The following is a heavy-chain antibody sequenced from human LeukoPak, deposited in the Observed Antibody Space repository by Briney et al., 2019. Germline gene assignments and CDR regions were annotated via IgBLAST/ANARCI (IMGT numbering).Heavy chain of an antibody. Sequence: GGSLRLSCAASGFTFSDYYTSWIRQAPGKGLEWVSYISSSGSTIYYADSVKGRFTISRDNAKNSLYLQMNSLRAEDTAVYYCASPITMIVVVTANPYDAFDIWGQGTMVTVSS. CDR1: GFTFSDYY. CDR3: ASPITMIVVVTANPYDAFDI. CDR2: ISSSGSTI. V-gene: IGHV3-11*01. J-gene: IGHJ3*02. D-gene: IGHD3-22*01.